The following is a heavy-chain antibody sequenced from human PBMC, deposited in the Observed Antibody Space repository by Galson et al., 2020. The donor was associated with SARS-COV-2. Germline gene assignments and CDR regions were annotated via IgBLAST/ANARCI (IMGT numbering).Heavy chain of an antibody. CDR2: VNPSGDT. CDR3: ARDRISAPDDFDY. V-gene: IGHV1-2*02. CDR1: GYTFTDYY. Sequence: ASVKVSCKASGYTFTDYYMHWVRQAPGQGLEWMGWVNPSGDTKYTQKFPGRVSMTRDTSTSTAYMELSRLTSDDTAFYYCARDRISAPDDFDYWGQGTLVSVS. D-gene: IGHD6-13*01. J-gene: IGHJ4*02.